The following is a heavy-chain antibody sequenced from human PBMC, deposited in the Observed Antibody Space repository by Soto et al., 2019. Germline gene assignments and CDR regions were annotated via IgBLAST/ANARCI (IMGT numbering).Heavy chain of an antibody. J-gene: IGHJ6*02. CDR1: GFTFSSYG. CDR3: AREGGYGMDV. V-gene: IGHV3-21*01. CDR2: ISSSSSYI. Sequence: EVQLVESGGGLVKPGGSLGLSCAASGFTFSSYGMNWVRQAPGKGLEWVSSISSSSSYIYYADSVKARFTIPRDNAKNSLYLQMNSLRAEDTAVYYCAREGGYGMDVWGQGTTVTVSS. D-gene: IGHD3-16*01.